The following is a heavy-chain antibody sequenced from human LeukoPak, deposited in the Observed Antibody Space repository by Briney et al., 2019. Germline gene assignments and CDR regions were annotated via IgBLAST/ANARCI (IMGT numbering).Heavy chain of an antibody. V-gene: IGHV4-61*02. CDR1: GGSISSGSYY. CDR3: AREADEVVIAYFDY. CDR2: IYTSGST. J-gene: IGHJ4*02. D-gene: IGHD2-21*01. Sequence: SETLSLTCTVSGGSISSGSYYWSWIRQPAGKGLEWIGRIYTSGSTNYNPSLKSRVTISVDTSKNQFSLKLSSVTAADTAVYYCAREADEVVIAYFDYWGQGTLVTVSS.